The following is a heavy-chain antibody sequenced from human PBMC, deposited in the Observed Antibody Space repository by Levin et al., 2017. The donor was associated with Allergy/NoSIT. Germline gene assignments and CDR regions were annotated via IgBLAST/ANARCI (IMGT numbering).Heavy chain of an antibody. CDR2: INPDGGRT. D-gene: IGHD2-15*01. Sequence: PGASVKVSCKASGYSFTDYYIHWVRQAPGQGLEWMGKINPDGGRTGFAQKFQDRVTVTRDTSTSTVYMELRSLRSEDTAVFYCARSLRAASFDNWGQGTLVTVSS. J-gene: IGHJ4*02. V-gene: IGHV1-46*01. CDR3: ARSLRAASFDN. CDR1: GYSFTDYY.